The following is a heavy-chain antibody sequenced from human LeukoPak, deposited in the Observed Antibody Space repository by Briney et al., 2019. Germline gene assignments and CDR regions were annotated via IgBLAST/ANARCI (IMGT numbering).Heavy chain of an antibody. CDR1: GGSMSIYY. CDR2: IYTSGST. CDR3: ARDYLEYSSGWNPGDWFDP. D-gene: IGHD6-19*01. J-gene: IGHJ5*02. V-gene: IGHV4-4*07. Sequence: AETLSLTCTVSGGSMSIYYWSWLRQPAGKGLEWIGSIYTSGSTNYNHSLQSRVTMSVDTSKNQFSLKLSSVTAADTAVYYCARDYLEYSSGWNPGDWFDPWGQGTLVTVSS.